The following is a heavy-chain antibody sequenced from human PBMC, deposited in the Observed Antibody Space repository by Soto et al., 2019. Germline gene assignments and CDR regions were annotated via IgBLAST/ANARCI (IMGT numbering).Heavy chain of an antibody. CDR1: GYTFTSYY. CDR3: ARGPTRDREYYGMDV. CDR2: INPSGGST. D-gene: IGHD1-26*01. Sequence: QVQLVQSGAEVKKPGASVKVSCKASGYTFTSYYMHWVRQAPGQGLEWMGIINPSGGSTSYAQKFQSRVTMTRDTSTSTVYMELSSLRSEDTAVYYCARGPTRDREYYGMDVWGQGTTVTVSS. J-gene: IGHJ6*02. V-gene: IGHV1-46*01.